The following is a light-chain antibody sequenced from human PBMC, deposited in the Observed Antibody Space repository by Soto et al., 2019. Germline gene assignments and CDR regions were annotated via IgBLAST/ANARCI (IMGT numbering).Light chain of an antibody. CDR2: GAS. CDR3: QQHSNWPLT. CDR1: QSVSSSY. V-gene: IGKV3D-20*02. J-gene: IGKJ4*01. Sequence: EIVLTQSPATLSLSPGERATLCCGASQSVSSSYLAWYQQKPGQAPRPLIYGASSRATGIPDRFSGSGSVTDFTLTISRLEPEDFAVYYCQQHSNWPLTFGGGTKVDI.